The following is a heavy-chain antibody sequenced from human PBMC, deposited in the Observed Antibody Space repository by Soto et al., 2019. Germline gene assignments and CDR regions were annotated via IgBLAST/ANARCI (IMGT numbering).Heavy chain of an antibody. CDR2: ISYDGSNK. D-gene: IGHD3-10*01. CDR3: AKNLYYGSGSYYNVEPDY. Sequence: GGSLRLSCAASGFTFSSYGMHWVRQAPGKGLEWVAVISYDGSNKYYADSVKGRFTISRDNSKNTLYLQMNSLRAEDTAVYYCAKNLYYGSGSYYNVEPDYWGQGTLVTAPQ. V-gene: IGHV3-30*18. J-gene: IGHJ4*02. CDR1: GFTFSSYG.